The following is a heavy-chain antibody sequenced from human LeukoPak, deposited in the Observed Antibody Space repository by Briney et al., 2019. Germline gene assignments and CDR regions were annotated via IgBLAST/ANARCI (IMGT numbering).Heavy chain of an antibody. CDR3: ARAGGCCSGGSCYWDYFDY. Sequence: ASVKVSCKASGYTFTGYYMHLVRQAPGQGLEWMGWINPNSGGTNYAQKFQGRVTMTRDTSISTAYMELSRLRSDDTAVYYCARAGGCCSGGSCYWDYFDYWGQGTLVTVSS. CDR2: INPNSGGT. V-gene: IGHV1-2*02. D-gene: IGHD2-15*01. CDR1: GYTFTGYY. J-gene: IGHJ4*02.